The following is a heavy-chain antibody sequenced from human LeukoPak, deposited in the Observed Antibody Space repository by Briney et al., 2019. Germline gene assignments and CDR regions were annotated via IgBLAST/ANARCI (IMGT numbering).Heavy chain of an antibody. CDR3: AASGFGFGELPSYFYYYMDV. V-gene: IGHV1-8*03. J-gene: IGHJ6*03. D-gene: IGHD3-10*01. CDR2: VNPKSGNT. Sequence: GASVKVSCKASGYTFTSYDINWVRQAPGQGLEWMGWVNPKSGNTGYKQKFQARVTITRDTSITTAYMELSSLRSEDTAVYYCAASGFGFGELPSYFYYYMDVWGKGTTVTISS. CDR1: GYTFTSYD.